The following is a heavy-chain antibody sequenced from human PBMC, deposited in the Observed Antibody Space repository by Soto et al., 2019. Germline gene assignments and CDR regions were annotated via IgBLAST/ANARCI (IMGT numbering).Heavy chain of an antibody. D-gene: IGHD4-17*01. Sequence: GGSLRLSCAASGFTFSSYGMHWVRQAPGKGLEWVAVISYDGSNKYYADSVKGRFTISRDTSKNTLFLQMNSLRAEDTAVYYCAKDRYGDYGGIDYWGQGTMVNVS. CDR1: GFTFSSYG. CDR2: ISYDGSNK. CDR3: AKDRYGDYGGIDY. V-gene: IGHV3-33*05. J-gene: IGHJ4*02.